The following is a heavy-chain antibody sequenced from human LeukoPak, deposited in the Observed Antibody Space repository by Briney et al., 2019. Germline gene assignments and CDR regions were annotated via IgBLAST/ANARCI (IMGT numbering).Heavy chain of an antibody. V-gene: IGHV4-59*01. CDR3: VREAAVAVHNWFDP. J-gene: IGHJ5*02. Sequence: PSETLSLTCTVSGGSIRSYYWSWIRQSPGKGLEWIGYIYYSGSTNYNPSLKSRVTISADTSKNQFSLKLSSVTDADTAVYYCVREAAVAVHNWFDPWGQGTLVTVSS. CDR2: IYYSGST. CDR1: GGSIRSYY. D-gene: IGHD6-19*01.